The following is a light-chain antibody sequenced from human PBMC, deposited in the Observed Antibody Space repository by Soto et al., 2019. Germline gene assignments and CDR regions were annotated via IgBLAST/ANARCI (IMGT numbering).Light chain of an antibody. J-gene: IGKJ2*01. Sequence: IQLTQSPSSLSASVGDRVTITCRASQGISSALAWYQQKPGKASKLLIYDASSLESGVPSRFSGSASGTDFTLTISSLQREDFATYYCQHFYGYPLTFGPGTKLEIK. V-gene: IGKV1-13*02. CDR3: QHFYGYPLT. CDR1: QGISSA. CDR2: DAS.